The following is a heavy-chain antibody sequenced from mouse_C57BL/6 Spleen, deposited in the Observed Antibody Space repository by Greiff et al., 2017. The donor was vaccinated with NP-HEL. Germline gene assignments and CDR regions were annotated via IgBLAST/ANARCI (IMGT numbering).Heavy chain of an antibody. V-gene: IGHV1-15*01. J-gene: IGHJ3*01. CDR1: GYTFTDYE. D-gene: IGHD3-2*02. CDR3: TSDSSGYVGFAY. CDR2: IDPETGGT. Sequence: VKLMESGAELVRPGASVTLSCKASGYTFTDYEMHWVKQTPVHGLEWIGAIDPETGGTAYNQKFKGKAILTADKSSSTAYMELRSLTSEDSAVYYCTSDSSGYVGFAYWGQGTLVTVSA.